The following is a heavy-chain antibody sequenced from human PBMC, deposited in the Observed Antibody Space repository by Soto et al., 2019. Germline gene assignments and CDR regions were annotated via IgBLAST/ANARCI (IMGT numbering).Heavy chain of an antibody. CDR3: VRDSMGDSFGY. D-gene: IGHD1-26*01. V-gene: IGHV3-72*01. Sequence: EVQLVESGGGLVQPGESLRLACAASGFTFSDHHMDWVRQAPGKGLEWVGRSLNRQNRYTAGYAASVKGRFTISRDDSKNLLYLQMNRLKTDDSAVFYCVRDSMGDSFGYWGQGIVVTVSS. CDR2: SLNRQNRYTA. CDR1: GFTFSDHH. J-gene: IGHJ4*02.